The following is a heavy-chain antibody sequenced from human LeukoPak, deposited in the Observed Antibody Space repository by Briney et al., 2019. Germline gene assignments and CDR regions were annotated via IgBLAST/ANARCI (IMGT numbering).Heavy chain of an antibody. CDR2: INHSGST. D-gene: IGHD6-19*01. V-gene: IGHV4-34*01. CDR3: ARGDSSGWYGYYYYYMDV. CDR1: GGSFSGYY. Sequence: MSSETLSLTCAVYGGSFSGYYWSWIRQPPGKGLEWIGEINHSGSTNYNPSLKSRVTISVDTSKNQFSLKPSSVTAADTAVYYCARGDSSGWYGYYYYYMDVWGKGTTVTVSS. J-gene: IGHJ6*03.